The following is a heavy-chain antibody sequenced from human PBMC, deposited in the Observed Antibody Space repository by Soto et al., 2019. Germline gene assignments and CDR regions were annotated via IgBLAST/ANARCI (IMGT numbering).Heavy chain of an antibody. J-gene: IGHJ4*02. CDR3: ARAIVNWNYVVGFGY. Sequence: SETLSLTCTVSGGSISSGGYYWSWIRQHPGKGLEWIGYIYYSGSTYYNPSLKSRVTISVDTSKNQFSLKLSSVTAADTAVYYCARAIVNWNYVVGFGYWGQGTLVTVSS. V-gene: IGHV4-31*03. CDR1: GGSISSGGYY. CDR2: IYYSGST. D-gene: IGHD1-7*01.